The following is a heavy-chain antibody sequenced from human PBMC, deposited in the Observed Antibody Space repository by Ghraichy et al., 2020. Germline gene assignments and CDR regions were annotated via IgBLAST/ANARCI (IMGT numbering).Heavy chain of an antibody. CDR2: IKSKTDGGTT. Sequence: GGSLRLSCAASGFIFSNAWMNWVRQAPGKGLEWVGRIKSKTDGGTTDHAAPVKGRFTISRDDSKNTLYLQMNSLKTEDTAVYYCTRGSGTSAHDYWGQGTLVTVSS. D-gene: IGHD3-10*01. CDR1: GFIFSNAW. V-gene: IGHV3-15*01. CDR3: TRGSGTSAHDY. J-gene: IGHJ4*02.